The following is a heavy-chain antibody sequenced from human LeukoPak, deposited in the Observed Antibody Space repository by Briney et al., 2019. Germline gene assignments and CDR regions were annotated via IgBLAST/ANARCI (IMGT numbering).Heavy chain of an antibody. Sequence: ASVKVSCKASGYTFTGYYMHWVRQAPGQGLEWMGWINPNSGGTNYAQKFQGRVTMTRDTSISTAYMELSRLRSDDTAVYYCARWSPYYYGSMGVAYWGQGTLVTVPS. D-gene: IGHD3-10*01. V-gene: IGHV1-2*02. CDR2: INPNSGGT. J-gene: IGHJ4*02. CDR3: ARWSPYYYGSMGVAY. CDR1: GYTFTGYY.